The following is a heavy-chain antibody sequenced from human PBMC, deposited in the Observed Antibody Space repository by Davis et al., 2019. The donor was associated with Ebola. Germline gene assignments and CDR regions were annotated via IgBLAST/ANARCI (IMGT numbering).Heavy chain of an antibody. V-gene: IGHV3-7*01. D-gene: IGHD7-27*01. CDR1: GFTLSSYW. Sequence: GSLKPSCAASGFTLSSYWMSWVRQAPGKGLEWVANIKQDGSEKYYVDSVKGRFTISRDNAKNSLYLQMNSLRAEDTAVYYCARDLGNYGMDVWGQGTTVTVSS. CDR2: IKQDGSEK. CDR3: ARDLGNYGMDV. J-gene: IGHJ6*02.